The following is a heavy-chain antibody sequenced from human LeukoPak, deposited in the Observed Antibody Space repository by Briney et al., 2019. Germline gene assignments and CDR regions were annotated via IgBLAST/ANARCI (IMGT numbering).Heavy chain of an antibody. J-gene: IGHJ5*02. Sequence: PSETLSLTCTVSGGSINSSSHYWGWIRQSPGKGLEWIGSIYYSGSTNYNPSLKSRVTISVDTSKNQFSLKLSSVTAADTAVYYCARGWIQLWSKKGSWFDPWGQGTLVTVSS. CDR3: ARGWIQLWSKKGSWFDP. CDR1: GGSINSSSHY. D-gene: IGHD5-18*01. V-gene: IGHV4-39*07. CDR2: IYYSGST.